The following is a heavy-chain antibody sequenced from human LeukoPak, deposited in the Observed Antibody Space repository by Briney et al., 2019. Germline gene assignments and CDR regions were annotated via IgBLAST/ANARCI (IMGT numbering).Heavy chain of an antibody. Sequence: GGSLRLSCAASGFTFSTYSMHWVRQAPGKGLEWVSSIRSGGTYINYADSVKGRFTISRDDAKNSLYLQMNSLRAEDTAVYYCARDGIFDFWGQGTLVTFSS. CDR3: ARDGIFDF. CDR2: IRSGGTYI. CDR1: GFTFSTYS. J-gene: IGHJ4*02. V-gene: IGHV3-21*01.